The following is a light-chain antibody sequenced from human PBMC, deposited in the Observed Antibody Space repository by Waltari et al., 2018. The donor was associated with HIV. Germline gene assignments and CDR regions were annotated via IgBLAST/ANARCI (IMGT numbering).Light chain of an antibody. CDR1: SSDVGSYNY. V-gene: IGLV2-11*01. J-gene: IGLJ3*02. Sequence: QSSLTQPRSVSGSPGQSVTISCSGTSSDVGSYNYVSWYQQHPGKAPKVMIYDVSKRPSGGPYRFSGSKSGKTASLTICGLQAEDEADYYCCSYAGMYTWVFGGGTKLTVL. CDR2: DVS. CDR3: CSYAGMYTWV.